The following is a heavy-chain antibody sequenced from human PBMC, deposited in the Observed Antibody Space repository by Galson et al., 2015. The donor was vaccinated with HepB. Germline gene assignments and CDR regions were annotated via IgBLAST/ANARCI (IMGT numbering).Heavy chain of an antibody. J-gene: IGHJ3*02. CDR1: GYTFTSYY. D-gene: IGHD6-13*01. Sequence: SVKVSCKASGYTFTSYYMHWVRQAPGQGLEWMGIINPSGGSTSYAQKLQGRVTMTRDMSTCTVYMELSSLRSEDTSVYYCARAIAAADAFDIWGQGTMVTVSS. CDR3: ARAIAAADAFDI. CDR2: INPSGGST. V-gene: IGHV1-46*04.